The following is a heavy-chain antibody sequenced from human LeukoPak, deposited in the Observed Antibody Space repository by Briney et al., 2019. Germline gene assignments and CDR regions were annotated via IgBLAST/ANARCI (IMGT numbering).Heavy chain of an antibody. CDR1: GFTFSGSA. CDR3: TSPRRGDYYGSGSYPLDY. V-gene: IGHV3-73*01. CDR2: IRSETNSYAT. J-gene: IGHJ4*02. Sequence: GGSLRLSCAASGFTFSGSAMHWVRQASGKGLEWVGRIRSETNSYATAYAASVKGSVTISRDDSKNTAYLQMNSLKTEDTAVYYCTSPRRGDYYGSGSYPLDYWGQGTLVTVSS. D-gene: IGHD3-10*01.